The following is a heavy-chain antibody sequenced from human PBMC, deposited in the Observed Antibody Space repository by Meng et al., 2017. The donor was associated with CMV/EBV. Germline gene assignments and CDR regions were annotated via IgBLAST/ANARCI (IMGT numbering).Heavy chain of an antibody. CDR1: GFSFSTSW. D-gene: IGHD1-26*01. CDR3: ARAPPWDEFDY. Sequence: GESLKISCEASGFSFSTSWMGWVRQAPGKGLEWVANIKQDGSDMYYVDSVKGRFTISRDNAKSSLYLQMNSLRAEDTAVYYCARAPPWDEFDYWGQGTLVTVSS. J-gene: IGHJ4*02. V-gene: IGHV3-7*01. CDR2: IKQDGSDM.